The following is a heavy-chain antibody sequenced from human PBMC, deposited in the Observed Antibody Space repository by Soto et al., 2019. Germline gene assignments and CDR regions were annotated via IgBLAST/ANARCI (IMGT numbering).Heavy chain of an antibody. CDR1: GVSISSGAYY. Sequence: QVQLQESGPGLVKPSQTLSLTCTVSGVSISSGAYYWSWIRQHPGKGPEWIGFISYSGSTYSNPSLTTRVTRSVDTSKNQFSLKLSYVTAADTAVYYCVRGVLAWGQGALVTVS. CDR2: ISYSGST. D-gene: IGHD3-3*01. CDR3: VRGVLA. V-gene: IGHV4-31*03. J-gene: IGHJ4*02.